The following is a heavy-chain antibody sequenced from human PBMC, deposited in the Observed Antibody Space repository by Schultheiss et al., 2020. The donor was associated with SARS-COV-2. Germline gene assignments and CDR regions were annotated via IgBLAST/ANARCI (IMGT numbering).Heavy chain of an antibody. Sequence: GGSLRLSCAASGFTFSSYAMHWVRQAPGRGLEWVAVISYDGTNKYFADSVKGRFTISRDNSKNTLFLQMNSLKTEDTAVYFCARECVYGSWLHFDFRGQGTLVTVSS. CDR2: ISYDGTNK. CDR1: GFTFSSYA. V-gene: IGHV3-30*01. D-gene: IGHD6-19*01. CDR3: ARECVYGSWLHFDF. J-gene: IGHJ4*02.